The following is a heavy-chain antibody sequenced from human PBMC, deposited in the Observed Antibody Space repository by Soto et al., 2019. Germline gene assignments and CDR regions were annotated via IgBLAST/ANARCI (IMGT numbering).Heavy chain of an antibody. CDR3: AKEVEGGWYYFDY. CDR2: ISDSDGST. J-gene: IGHJ4*02. CDR1: GFTFSTYA. V-gene: IGHV3-23*01. Sequence: EVQLLESGGGLVQPGVSLTLSCAASGFTFSTYAMTWVRQAPGKGLEWVSTISDSDGSTYYADSVKGRFTISRDNSKNTVYLQMNSLRAEDTAVYYCAKEVEGGWYYFDYWGQGTLVTVSS. D-gene: IGHD2-15*01.